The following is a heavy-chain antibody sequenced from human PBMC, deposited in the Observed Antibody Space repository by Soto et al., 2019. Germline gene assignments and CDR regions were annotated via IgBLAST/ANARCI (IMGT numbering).Heavy chain of an antibody. Sequence: AGGSLRLSCAASGFTFSHYCMSWIRQAPGKGLEWVSYISSSSSYTNYADSVKGRFTISRDKDKNSLYLQMNSLRAEDTAVYYCLRVMVDGSSSSDYRGQGTLVTVSS. CDR2: ISSSSSYT. CDR1: GFTFSHYC. J-gene: IGHJ4*02. CDR3: LRVMVDGSSSSDY. V-gene: IGHV3-11*06. D-gene: IGHD2-8*01.